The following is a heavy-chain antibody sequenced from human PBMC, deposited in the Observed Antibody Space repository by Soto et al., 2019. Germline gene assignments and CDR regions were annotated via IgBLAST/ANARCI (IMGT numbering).Heavy chain of an antibody. V-gene: IGHV3-21*01. J-gene: IGHJ5*02. Sequence: GGSLRLSCAASGFTFSSYSMNWVRQAPGKGLEWVSSISSGSSYTYYADSVKGRFTISRDNAKNSLYLQMNSLRADDTAVYYCARDRGTHSGTYSFWFDPWGQGTLVTVSS. CDR1: GFTFSSYS. D-gene: IGHD1-26*01. CDR3: ARDRGTHSGTYSFWFDP. CDR2: ISSGSSYT.